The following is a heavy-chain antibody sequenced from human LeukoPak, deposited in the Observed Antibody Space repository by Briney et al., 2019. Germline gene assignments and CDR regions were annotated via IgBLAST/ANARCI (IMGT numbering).Heavy chain of an antibody. V-gene: IGHV3-48*03. J-gene: IGHJ4*02. CDR2: ISSSGSTI. CDR3: AKADEMNMDY. CDR1: GFTFSSYE. D-gene: IGHD2/OR15-2a*01. Sequence: PGGSLRLSCAASGFTFSSYEMNWVRQAPGKGLEWVSYISSSGSTIYYADSVKGRFTVSRDNAKNSLYLQMNSLRAEDTAVYYCAKADEMNMDYWGQGTLVTVSS.